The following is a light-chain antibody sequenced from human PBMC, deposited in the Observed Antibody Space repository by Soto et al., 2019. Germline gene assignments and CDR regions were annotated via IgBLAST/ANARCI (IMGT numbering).Light chain of an antibody. CDR2: GAS. J-gene: IGKJ4*01. CDR1: QSVSSSY. V-gene: IGKV3-20*01. Sequence: EIVLTQSPGTLSLSPGERATLSCRASQSVSSSYLAWYQQKPGQAPRLLIYGASSRATGIPDRCSGSGSGTDFTLTTIRLEPEDVAVYYCQQYGSTPPVTFGGGTKVEIK. CDR3: QQYGSTPPVT.